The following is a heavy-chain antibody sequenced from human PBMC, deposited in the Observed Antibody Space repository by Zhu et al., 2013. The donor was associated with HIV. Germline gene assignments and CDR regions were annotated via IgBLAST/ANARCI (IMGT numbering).Heavy chain of an antibody. CDR1: GYIFTSFG. V-gene: IGHV1-69*06. D-gene: IGHD3-22*01. CDR2: ITPTSGTA. Sequence: QDQLVQSGAEVKKPGASVKVSCKASGYIFTSFGISWVRQAPGQGLEWLGGITPTSGTAKYAQNFQGRVTITADKSTNTAYMELNSLRSEDTAVYYCARPEGYDTSGYVYWGQGTLVTVSS. J-gene: IGHJ4*02. CDR3: ARPEGYDTSGYVY.